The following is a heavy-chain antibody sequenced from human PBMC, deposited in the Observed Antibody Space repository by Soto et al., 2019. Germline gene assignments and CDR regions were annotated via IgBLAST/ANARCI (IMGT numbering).Heavy chain of an antibody. CDR2: ISYDGSNK. D-gene: IGHD6-13*01. Sequence: CSLRLCFAASGFTFRSYAMHWVRQAPGKGLEWVAVISYDGSNKYYADSVKGRFTISRDNSKNTLYLQMNSLRAEDTAAYYCARDLYSSSWYNSGWFDPWGQGTLVTVSS. CDR3: ARDLYSSSWYNSGWFDP. J-gene: IGHJ5*02. CDR1: GFTFRSYA. V-gene: IGHV3-30-3*01.